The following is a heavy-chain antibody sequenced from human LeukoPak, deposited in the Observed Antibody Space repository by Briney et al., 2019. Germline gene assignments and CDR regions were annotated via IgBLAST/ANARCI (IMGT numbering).Heavy chain of an antibody. CDR2: INHSGST. CDR3: ARGPAWLDAFDI. D-gene: IGHD6-19*01. J-gene: IGHJ3*02. CDR1: GFTFSSYA. Sequence: GSLRLSCAASGFTFSSYAMSWVRQPPGKGLEWIGEINHSGSTNYNPSLKSRVTISVDTSKNQFSLKLSSVTAADTAVYYCARGPAWLDAFDIWGQGTMVTVSS. V-gene: IGHV4-34*01.